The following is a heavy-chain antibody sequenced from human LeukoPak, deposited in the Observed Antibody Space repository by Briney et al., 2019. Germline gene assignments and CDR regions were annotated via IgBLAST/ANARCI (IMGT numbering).Heavy chain of an antibody. D-gene: IGHD6-19*01. CDR3: GKDQWNPDY. J-gene: IGHJ4*02. Sequence: GGSLRLSCAASGFTFSSYGMHWVRQAPGKGLEWVAVVWDDGSSQNYADSVKGRFTISRDNSKNMLYLQMNSLRAEDTAVYYCGKDQWNPDYWGQGTLVSVSS. CDR2: VWDDGSSQ. V-gene: IGHV3-33*06. CDR1: GFTFSSYG.